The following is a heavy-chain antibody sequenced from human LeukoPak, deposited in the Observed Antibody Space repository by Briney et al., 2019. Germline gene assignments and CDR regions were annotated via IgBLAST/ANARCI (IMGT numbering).Heavy chain of an antibody. CDR3: TRPYYDSSGYRFDY. Sequence: GGSLRLSCAASGFTFSSYAMHWVRQAPGKGLEWVAVISYDGSNKYYADSVKGRFTISRDNSKNTLYLQMNSLKTEDTAVYYCTRPYYDSSGYRFDYWGQGTLVTVSS. J-gene: IGHJ4*02. CDR1: GFTFSSYA. CDR2: ISYDGSNK. D-gene: IGHD3-22*01. V-gene: IGHV3-30-3*01.